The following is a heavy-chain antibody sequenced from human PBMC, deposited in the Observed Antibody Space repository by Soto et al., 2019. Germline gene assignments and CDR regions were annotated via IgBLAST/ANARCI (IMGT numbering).Heavy chain of an antibody. CDR1: VGSFSGYY. V-gene: IGHV4-34*01. D-gene: IGHD6-19*01. CDR2: INHSGST. Sequence: SETLSLTCAVYVGSFSGYYWSLIRQPPGKGLECIWEINHSGSTKYNPSLKSRVTISVDTSKNQFSLKLSSVTAADKAVYYCASEGSGGDYYYGMEVWGQGSTVT. CDR3: ASEGSGGDYYYGMEV. J-gene: IGHJ6*02.